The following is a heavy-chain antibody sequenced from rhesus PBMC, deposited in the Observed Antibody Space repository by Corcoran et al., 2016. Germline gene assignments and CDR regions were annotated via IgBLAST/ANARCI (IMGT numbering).Heavy chain of an antibody. D-gene: IGHD5-12*01. J-gene: IGHJ4*01. CDR3: ARVNYSYKGNFDY. Sequence: QVQLQESGPGLVKPSETLSLTCAVSGYSISSGYGWSWIRQPPGKGLEGIGYISYSGSSYYTPSFKSRVTISIDTSKNQFSLKLSSVTAADTAVYYCARVNYSYKGNFDYWGQGVLVTVSS. CDR2: ISYSGSS. V-gene: IGHV4-127*01. CDR1: GYSISSGYG.